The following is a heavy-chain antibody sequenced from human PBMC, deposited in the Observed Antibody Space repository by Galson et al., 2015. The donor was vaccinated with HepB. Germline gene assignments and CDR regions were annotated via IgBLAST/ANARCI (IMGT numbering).Heavy chain of an antibody. J-gene: IGHJ4*02. D-gene: IGHD5-12*01. CDR2: ISSSGRTR. V-gene: IGHV3-11*01. CDR3: ARDPPDIVGTANGDY. CDR1: GFTFSDYY. Sequence: SLRLSCAASGFTFSDYYMSWIRQAPGKGLEWISYISSSGRTRYYADSVKGRFTISRDNAKNSLYLQMNSLRAEDTAVYYCARDPPDIVGTANGDYWGQGTLVTVSS.